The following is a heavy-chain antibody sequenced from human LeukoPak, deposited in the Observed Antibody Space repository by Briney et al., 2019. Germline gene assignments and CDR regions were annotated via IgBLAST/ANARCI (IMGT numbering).Heavy chain of an antibody. J-gene: IGHJ3*02. CDR3: ARPTDLQQLGAFDI. Sequence: SETLSLTCAVYGGSFSGYYWSWIRQPPGKGLEWIGYIYYSGSTNYNPSLKSRVTISVDTSKNQFSLKLSSVTAADTAVYYCARPTDLQQLGAFDIWGQGTMVTVSS. V-gene: IGHV4-59*08. CDR1: GGSFSGYY. D-gene: IGHD6-13*01. CDR2: IYYSGST.